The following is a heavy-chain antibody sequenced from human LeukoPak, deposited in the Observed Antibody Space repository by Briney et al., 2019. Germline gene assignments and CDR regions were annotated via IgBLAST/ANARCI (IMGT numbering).Heavy chain of an antibody. CDR3: ARDHWYYYDSSGYYYYYYGMDV. J-gene: IGHJ6*02. D-gene: IGHD3-22*01. V-gene: IGHV3-66*01. CDR1: GFTVSSNY. Sequence: GGSLRLSCAASGFTVSSNYMSWVRQAPGKGLEWVSVIYSGGSTYYADSVKGRFTISRDNSKNTLYLQMNSLRAEDTAVYYCARDHWYYYDSSGYYYYYYGMDVWGQGTTVTVSS. CDR2: IYSGGST.